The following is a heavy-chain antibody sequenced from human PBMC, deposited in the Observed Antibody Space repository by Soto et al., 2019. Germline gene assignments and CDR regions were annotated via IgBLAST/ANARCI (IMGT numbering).Heavy chain of an antibody. D-gene: IGHD1-26*01. Sequence: QVQLQQWGAGLLKPSETLSLTCAVYGGSFSAYSWTWIRQPPGKGLEWIGEINHSGSTNYNPSLKSRVTLTMDTDKNQDSLTLRAGTAAATDVDYCVRGQGEAGRESEEYWFDAWGQGTPVTVSS. V-gene: IGHV4-34*01. CDR3: VRGQGEAGRESEEYWFDA. CDR1: GGSFSAYS. CDR2: INHSGST. J-gene: IGHJ5*01.